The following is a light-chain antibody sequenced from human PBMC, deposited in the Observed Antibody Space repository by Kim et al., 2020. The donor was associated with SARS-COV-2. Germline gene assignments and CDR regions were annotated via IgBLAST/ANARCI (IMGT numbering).Light chain of an antibody. CDR1: TGAVTTEYY. CDR3: LLLDSRAQSWI. V-gene: IGLV7-43*01. CDR2: STN. J-gene: IGLJ3*02. Sequence: GTVTLTCVSRTGAVTTEYYPSWWQQKPGQAPRTLIYSTNNKHSWTPARFSGSLLGGKAALTLSGVQPEDEAEYYCLLLDSRAQSWIFGGGTQLTVL.